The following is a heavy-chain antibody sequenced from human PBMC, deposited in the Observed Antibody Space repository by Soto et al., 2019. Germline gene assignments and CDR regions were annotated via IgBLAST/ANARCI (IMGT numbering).Heavy chain of an antibody. Sequence: SGPTLVNPTQTLTLTCTFSGFSLSTSGMCVSWIRQPPGKALEWLARIDWDDDKYYSTSLKTRLTISKDTSKNQVVLTMTNMDPVDTATYYCARIYAIYGDGNFDYWGQGTLDTVSS. D-gene: IGHD4-17*01. J-gene: IGHJ4*02. CDR3: ARIYAIYGDGNFDY. CDR2: IDWDDDK. CDR1: GFSLSTSGMC. V-gene: IGHV2-70*11.